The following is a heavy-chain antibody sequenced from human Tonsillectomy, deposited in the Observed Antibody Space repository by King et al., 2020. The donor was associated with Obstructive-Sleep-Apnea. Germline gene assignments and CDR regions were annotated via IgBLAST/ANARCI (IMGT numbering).Heavy chain of an antibody. CDR3: ARDPPYPSDWFDP. V-gene: IGHV3-48*01. CDR1: GFTFSSYS. Sequence: VQLVESGGGLVQPGGSLRLSCAASGFTFSSYSMNWVRQAPGKGLEWVSYISRSSSTIYYADSVKGRLTISRDNAKNSLYLQMNSLRAEDTAVYYCARDPPYPSDWFDPWGQGTLVTVSS. J-gene: IGHJ5*02. CDR2: ISRSSSTI.